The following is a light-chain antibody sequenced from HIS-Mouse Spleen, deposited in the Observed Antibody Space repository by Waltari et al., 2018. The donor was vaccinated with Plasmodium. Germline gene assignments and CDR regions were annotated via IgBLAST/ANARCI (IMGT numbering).Light chain of an antibody. V-gene: IGKV1-39*01. Sequence: DIQMTQSPSSLSASVGDRVTIPCRANQSISSYLNWYQQKPGKAPKLLIYAASSLQSGVPSRFSGSGSGTDFTLTISSLQPEDFATYYCQQSYSTWTFGQGTKVEIK. CDR2: AAS. CDR3: QQSYSTWT. J-gene: IGKJ1*01. CDR1: QSISSY.